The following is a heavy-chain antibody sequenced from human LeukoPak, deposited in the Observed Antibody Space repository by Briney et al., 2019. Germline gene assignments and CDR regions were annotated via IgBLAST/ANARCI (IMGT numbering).Heavy chain of an antibody. CDR1: GFTFSSYA. Sequence: GGSLRLSCAASGFTFSSYAMSWVRQAPGKGLEWVSAISGSGGSTYYADSVKGRFTISRDSSKNTLYLQMNSLRAEDTAVHYCAKALVPTVVTPDAFDIWGQGTMVTVSS. CDR3: AKALVPTVVTPDAFDI. J-gene: IGHJ3*02. D-gene: IGHD4-23*01. V-gene: IGHV3-23*01. CDR2: ISGSGGST.